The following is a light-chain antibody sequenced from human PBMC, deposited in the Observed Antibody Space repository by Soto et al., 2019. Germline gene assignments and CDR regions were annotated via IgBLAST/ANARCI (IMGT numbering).Light chain of an antibody. J-gene: IGLJ2*01. Sequence: QAVVTQEPSLTVSPGGTVTLTCASSAGAVTSAYYTNWLQQKPGQAPRALIYSTSEKHSWTPARFSGSLLGGKAALTLSAAQPEDEADYYRLLYCGGAQVLFGGGTKLTVL. V-gene: IGLV7-43*01. CDR2: STS. CDR1: AGAVTSAYY. CDR3: LLYCGGAQVL.